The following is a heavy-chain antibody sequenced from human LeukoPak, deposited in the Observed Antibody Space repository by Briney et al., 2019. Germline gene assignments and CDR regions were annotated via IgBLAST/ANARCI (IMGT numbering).Heavy chain of an antibody. V-gene: IGHV3-21*01. CDR3: ARAYSSGWYY. D-gene: IGHD6-19*01. CDR2: ICSSRSYI. J-gene: IGHJ4*02. CDR1: GFTFSSYS. Sequence: PGGSLRLSCAPSGFTFSSYSMNWVRQAPGEGLEWVSSICSSRSYIYYAASVKGRFTISRDNAKNSLYLQMNSLRAEDTAVYYCARAYSSGWYYWGQGTLVTVSS.